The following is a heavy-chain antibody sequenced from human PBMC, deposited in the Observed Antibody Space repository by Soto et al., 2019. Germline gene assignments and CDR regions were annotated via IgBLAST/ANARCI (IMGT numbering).Heavy chain of an antibody. Sequence: GGSLRLSCAASGFTFSSYSMNWVRQAPGKGLEWVGRLKSKTDGGTTDYAAPVKGRFTISRDDSKNTLYLQMNSLKTEDTAVYYCTTGVPPSYSSYATDVWGQGPTVTVSS. CDR3: TTGVPPSYSSYATDV. J-gene: IGHJ6*02. CDR1: GFTFSSYS. CDR2: LKSKTDGGTT. V-gene: IGHV3-15*01.